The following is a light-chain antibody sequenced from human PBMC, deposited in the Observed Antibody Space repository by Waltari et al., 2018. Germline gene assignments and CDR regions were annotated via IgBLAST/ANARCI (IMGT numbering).Light chain of an antibody. CDR1: QTFLYISNRMNS. CDR2: WAS. Sequence: IVITPSPCYLDVSLSERATLTCQSRQTFLYISNRMNSLAWYQQKPGQPPKLLIYWASSLECGVPDRFSGSGSGTDFTLTISSLQADDFAIYYCQQYYDPPRTFGQGTKLEIK. V-gene: IGKV4-1*01. CDR3: QQYYDPPRT. J-gene: IGKJ2*02.